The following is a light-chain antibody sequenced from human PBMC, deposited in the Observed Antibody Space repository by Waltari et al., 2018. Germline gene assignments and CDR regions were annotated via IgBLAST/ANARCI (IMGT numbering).Light chain of an antibody. CDR1: SGHSSNV. V-gene: IGLV4-69*01. CDR3: QTGGHGTWV. CDR2: VNSDGSH. J-gene: IGLJ3*02. Sequence: QLVLTQSPSASASLGASVTLTCTLSSGHSSNVVAWLQQRPEKGPRYLMKVNSDGSHSRGDEIPDRFSGSSSGAERYLTISNLQSEDEADYYCQTGGHGTWVFGGGTGLTVV.